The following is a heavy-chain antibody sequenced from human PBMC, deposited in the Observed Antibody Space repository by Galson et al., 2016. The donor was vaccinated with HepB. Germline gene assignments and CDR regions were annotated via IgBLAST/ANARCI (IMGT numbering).Heavy chain of an antibody. Sequence: QSGAEVKKPGETLKISCQGSGETFTTYWIGWVRHMPGKGLEWMGTINPSDSDIRYNPSFEGQVTISADKSISTAYLQWTSLKASDTAIYYCARRAYNGAFDAFDVWGQGTVVTVS. CDR2: INPSDSDI. CDR3: ARRAYNGAFDAFDV. V-gene: IGHV5-51*01. J-gene: IGHJ3*01. D-gene: IGHD1-1*01. CDR1: GETFTTYW.